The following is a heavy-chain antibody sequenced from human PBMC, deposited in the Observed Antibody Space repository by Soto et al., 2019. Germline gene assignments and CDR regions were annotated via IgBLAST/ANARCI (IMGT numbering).Heavy chain of an antibody. J-gene: IGHJ4*02. CDR3: ATNGVAYSYGYYFDY. Sequence: ASVKVSCKVSGYTLAELSMHWVRQAPGQGLEWMGGFDPEDGETIYAQKFQGRVTMTEDTSTDTAYMELSSLRSEDTAVYYCATNGVAYSYGYYFDYWGQGTLVTVSS. D-gene: IGHD5-18*01. CDR2: FDPEDGET. V-gene: IGHV1-24*01. CDR1: GYTLAELS.